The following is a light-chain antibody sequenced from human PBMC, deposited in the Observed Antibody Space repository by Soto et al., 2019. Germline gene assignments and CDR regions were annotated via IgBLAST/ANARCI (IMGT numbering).Light chain of an antibody. J-gene: IGKJ2*01. CDR3: QQYGSTHGT. V-gene: IGKV3-20*01. Sequence: EIVLTQSPGTLSLSPGERATLSCRASQSVSSSYLAWYQQKPGQAPRLLIYGASSRATGIPDRFSGSGSGADFTLSISRLEPEDFAVYYCQQYGSTHGTCGQVTKLEIK. CDR1: QSVSSSY. CDR2: GAS.